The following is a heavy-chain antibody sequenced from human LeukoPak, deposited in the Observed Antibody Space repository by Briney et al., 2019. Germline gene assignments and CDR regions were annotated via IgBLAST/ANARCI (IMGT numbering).Heavy chain of an antibody. Sequence: GGSLRLSCAASGFTFSSYAMHWVRQAPGKGLEWVAVISYDGSNKYYADSVKGRFTISRDNSKNTLYLQMNSLRAEDTAVYYCARDRYYYGPGSYSAGMDVWGQGTTVTVSS. CDR3: ARDRYYYGPGSYSAGMDV. CDR1: GFTFSSYA. D-gene: IGHD3-10*01. V-gene: IGHV3-30-3*01. J-gene: IGHJ6*02. CDR2: ISYDGSNK.